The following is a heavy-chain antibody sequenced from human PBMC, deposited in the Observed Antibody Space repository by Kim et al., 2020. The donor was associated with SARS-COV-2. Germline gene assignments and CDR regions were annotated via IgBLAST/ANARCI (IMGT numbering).Heavy chain of an antibody. CDR3: ARAYSSGSYYNVNWFDP. D-gene: IGHD3-10*01. V-gene: IGHV1-46*01. Sequence: ASVKVSCKASGYTFTSYYMHWVRQAPGQGLEWMGIINPSGGSTSYAQKFQGRVTMTRDTSTSTVYMELSSLRSEDTAVYYCARAYSSGSYYNVNWFDPWGQGTLVTVSS. CDR1: GYTFTSYY. J-gene: IGHJ5*02. CDR2: INPSGGST.